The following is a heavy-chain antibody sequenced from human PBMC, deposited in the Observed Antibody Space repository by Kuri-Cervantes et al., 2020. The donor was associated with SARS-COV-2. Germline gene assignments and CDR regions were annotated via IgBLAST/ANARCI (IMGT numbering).Heavy chain of an antibody. Sequence: GSLRLSCTVSGGSISSRSYHWGWIRQPPGKGLEWIASISYSGSTYYNPSLKGRVTMSVDTSKNQFSLKLSSVTAADTAVYFCASLPYDFWIGYRMEGYYHRGMDVWGQGTTVTVSS. J-gene: IGHJ6*02. CDR3: ASLPYDFWIGYRMEGYYHRGMDV. CDR2: ISYSGST. D-gene: IGHD3-3*01. V-gene: IGHV4-39*01. CDR1: GGSISSRSYH.